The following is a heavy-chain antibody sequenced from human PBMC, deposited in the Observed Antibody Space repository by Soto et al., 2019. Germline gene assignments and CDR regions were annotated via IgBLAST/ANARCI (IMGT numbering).Heavy chain of an antibody. CDR1: GFTFSSYA. J-gene: IGHJ3*02. V-gene: IGHV3-30-3*01. Sequence: GGSLRLSCAASGFTFSSYAMHWVRQAPGKGLEWVAVISYDGSNKYYADSVKGRFTISRDNSKNTLYLQMNSLRAEDTAVYYCARPQYSSYDAFDIWGQGXMVTVSS. D-gene: IGHD6-19*01. CDR3: ARPQYSSYDAFDI. CDR2: ISYDGSNK.